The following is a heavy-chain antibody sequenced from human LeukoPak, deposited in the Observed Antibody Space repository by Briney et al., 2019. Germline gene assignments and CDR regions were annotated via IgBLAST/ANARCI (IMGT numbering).Heavy chain of an antibody. CDR2: IYYSGST. CDR1: GGSISSSSYY. V-gene: IGHV4-39*07. CDR3: ASIGLWFGEYYFDY. D-gene: IGHD3-10*01. Sequence: ASETLSLTCTVSGGSISSSSYYWGWIRQPPGKGLEWIGSIYYSGSTYYNPSLKSRVTISVDTSKNQFSLKLSSVTAADTAVYYCASIGLWFGEYYFDYWGQGTLVTVSS. J-gene: IGHJ4*02.